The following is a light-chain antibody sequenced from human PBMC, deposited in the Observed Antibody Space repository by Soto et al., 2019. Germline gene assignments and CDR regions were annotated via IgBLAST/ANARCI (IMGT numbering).Light chain of an antibody. CDR3: QQYHSYSGT. CDR2: KAS. CDR1: QTIASW. V-gene: IGKV1-5*03. Sequence: DIQMTQSPSTLSASVGDRVTLTCRASQTIASWFAWYQQRPGKPPNLLIYKASTLASGVPSRFSGSGSGTEFTLTINSLQPDYFATYYCQQYHSYSGTFGQGTKVEIK. J-gene: IGKJ1*01.